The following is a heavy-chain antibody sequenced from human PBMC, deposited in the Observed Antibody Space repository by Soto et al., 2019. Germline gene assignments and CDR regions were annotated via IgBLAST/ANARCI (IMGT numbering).Heavy chain of an antibody. CDR3: ARARTEDIVLMVYVVNYWYFDL. CDR1: GGSISSGGYY. J-gene: IGHJ2*01. D-gene: IGHD2-8*01. Sequence: QVQLQESGPGLVKPSQTLSLTCTVSGGSISSGGYYWSWIRQHPGKGLEWIGYIYYSGSNYYNPSLKSRVTISVDTSKNQFSLKLRSVTAADTAVYYCARARTEDIVLMVYVVNYWYFDLWGRGPLVTVSS. V-gene: IGHV4-31*03. CDR2: IYYSGSN.